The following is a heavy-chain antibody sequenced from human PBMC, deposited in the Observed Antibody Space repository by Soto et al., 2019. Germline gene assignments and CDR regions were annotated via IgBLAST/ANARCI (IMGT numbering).Heavy chain of an antibody. J-gene: IGHJ4*02. Sequence: PVGSLRLSCAASGFSFGSFAMNWVRQPPGKGLEWVSSIDYSGSYTFYAASVRGRFSISRDNSQNMVYLEMNSLRADDTAVYYCTKRSGGFSEFDYWGQGAQVTVSS. D-gene: IGHD5-12*01. CDR3: TKRSGGFSEFDY. CDR1: GFSFGSFA. CDR2: IDYSGSYT. V-gene: IGHV3-23*01.